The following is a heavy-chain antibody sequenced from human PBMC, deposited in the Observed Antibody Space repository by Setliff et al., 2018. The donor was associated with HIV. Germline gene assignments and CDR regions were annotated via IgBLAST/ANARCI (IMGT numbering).Heavy chain of an antibody. J-gene: IGHJ3*01. CDR3: ARVPYRSAWFSGGHDAFDV. Sequence: ASLKVSCKASGYTFGRYGISWVRQAPGQGLEWMGWISGYNGNTKYVQKFQGRVTMTTDTSTSTVYMELRSLRSDDTAVYYCARVPYRSAWFSGGHDAFDVWGQGTMVTISS. CDR2: ISGYNGNT. CDR1: GYTFGRYG. D-gene: IGHD6-19*01. V-gene: IGHV1-18*01.